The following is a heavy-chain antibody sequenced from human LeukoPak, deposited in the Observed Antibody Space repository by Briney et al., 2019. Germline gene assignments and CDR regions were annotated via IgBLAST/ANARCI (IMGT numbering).Heavy chain of an antibody. D-gene: IGHD2-21*01. CDR1: GFTLSTYA. Sequence: LPGGSLRLSCAASGFTLSTYAMSWVRQTPGKGLEWVAATSSSDAGTYHADYVRGRFTISRDNSKNTLYLQMNSLRAEDAAVYFCAKAPVTSCRGAYCYPFDSWGQGTLVTVSS. J-gene: IGHJ4*02. CDR2: TSSSDAGT. CDR3: AKAPVTSCRGAYCYPFDS. V-gene: IGHV3-23*01.